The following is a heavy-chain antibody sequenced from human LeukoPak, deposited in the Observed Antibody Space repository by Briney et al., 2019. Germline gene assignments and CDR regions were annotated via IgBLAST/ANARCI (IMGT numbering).Heavy chain of an antibody. Sequence: GTSLRLSCAASGFTFSTYGMHWVRQAPGKGLEWVTLIWYDGSNKYYAESVKGRFTISRDNSKNTLYLQMNSLRAEDTAVYYCARDKGYNYGRAFDYWGQGTLVTVSS. CDR2: IWYDGSNK. CDR3: ARDKGYNYGRAFDY. J-gene: IGHJ4*02. D-gene: IGHD5-18*01. CDR1: GFTFSTYG. V-gene: IGHV3-33*01.